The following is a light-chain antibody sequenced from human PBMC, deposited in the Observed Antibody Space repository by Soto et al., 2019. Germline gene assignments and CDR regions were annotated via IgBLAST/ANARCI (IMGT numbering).Light chain of an antibody. CDR1: NIGGKS. CDR2: DDS. Sequence: SYELTQPPSVSVVPGQTARLTCGGNNIGGKSVHWYQQKPGQAPVLVVYDDSARPSGIPERFSGSNSGNTATLTIRRVEAGDEADYYCQVWDSSSEHWVFGGGTKVTVL. CDR3: QVWDSSSEHWV. J-gene: IGLJ3*02. V-gene: IGLV3-21*02.